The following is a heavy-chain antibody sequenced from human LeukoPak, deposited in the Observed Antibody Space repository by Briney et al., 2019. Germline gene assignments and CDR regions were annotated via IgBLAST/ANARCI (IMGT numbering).Heavy chain of an antibody. V-gene: IGHV4-59*12. CDR3: AREGRRTAAGTRESWFDP. CDR2: IYYSGST. CDR1: GGSISSYY. J-gene: IGHJ5*02. Sequence: PSETPSLTCAVSGGSISSYYWSWIRQPPGKGLEWIGYIYYSGSTNYNPSLKSRVTISVDTSKNQFSLKLSSVTAADTAVYYCAREGRRTAAGTRESWFDPWGQGTLVTVSS. D-gene: IGHD6-13*01.